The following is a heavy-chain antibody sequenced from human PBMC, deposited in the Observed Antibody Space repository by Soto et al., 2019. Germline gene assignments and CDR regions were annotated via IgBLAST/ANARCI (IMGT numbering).Heavy chain of an antibody. Sequence: GAAVEVSCKASGYSFPGYLLHWVLQAPGEGLEWVGWINTDSGDTKYARKFQGRVTMTRDTSTSTGYMELSSLRSDDTAVYHCTRGTGFWSGYYRYYGMDVWGQGTTVTVSS. CDR2: INTDSGDT. J-gene: IGHJ6*02. V-gene: IGHV1-2*02. D-gene: IGHD3-3*01. CDR1: GYSFPGYL. CDR3: TRGTGFWSGYYRYYGMDV.